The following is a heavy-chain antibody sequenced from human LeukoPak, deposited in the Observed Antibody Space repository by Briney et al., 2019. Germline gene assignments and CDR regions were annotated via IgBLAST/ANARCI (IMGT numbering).Heavy chain of an antibody. CDR1: AYTFTDNY. D-gene: IGHD3-10*01. Sequence: ASVKVSCKASAYTFTDNYIHWVRQAPGQGLEWMGWINPHTGDTIYAQKFQGRVTTTRDTSISTAYMELSRLRSDDTAMYYCARGRSLNYYGQDYWGQGTLVTVSS. V-gene: IGHV1-2*02. CDR3: ARGRSLNYYGQDY. J-gene: IGHJ4*02. CDR2: INPHTGDT.